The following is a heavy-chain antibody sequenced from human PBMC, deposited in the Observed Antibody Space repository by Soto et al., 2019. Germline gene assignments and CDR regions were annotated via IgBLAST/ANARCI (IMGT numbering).Heavy chain of an antibody. V-gene: IGHV4-4*02. D-gene: IGHD6-19*01. CDR3: ARDAAVPGESDRFDY. CDR1: GDSVTSNVW. CDR2: AYHNGLT. J-gene: IGHJ4*02. Sequence: SETLSLTCAVSGDSVTSNVWWGWVRQPPGKGLEWIGEAYHNGLTDYNPSLKSRVTMSVDTSKNEFSLKSTSLTAADTAIYYCARDAAVPGESDRFDYWGQGTLVTVSS.